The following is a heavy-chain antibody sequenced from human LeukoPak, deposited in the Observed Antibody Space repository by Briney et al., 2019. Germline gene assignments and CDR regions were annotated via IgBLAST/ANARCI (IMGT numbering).Heavy chain of an antibody. CDR2: TSFSSTPN. J-gene: IGHJ6*03. CDR3: ARVVGATQFGYYYYYMDV. Sequence: PGGSLRLSCAASGFSFSNYSMIWVRQAPGKGLEWVSYTSFSSTPNSYADSVKGRFTISRDNAKNSLFLQLNSLRAEDTAVYYCARVVGATQFGYYYYYMDVWGKGTTVTVSS. CDR1: GFSFSNYS. D-gene: IGHD1-26*01. V-gene: IGHV3-48*01.